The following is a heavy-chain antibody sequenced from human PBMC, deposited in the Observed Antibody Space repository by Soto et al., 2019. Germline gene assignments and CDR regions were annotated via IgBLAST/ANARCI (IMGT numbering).Heavy chain of an antibody. CDR1: GFTFSSYW. D-gene: IGHD1-26*01. J-gene: IGHJ3*02. Sequence: EVQLVESGGGLVQPGGSLRLSCAASGFTFSSYWMHWVRQAPGKGLVWVSRINSDGSSTSYADSVKGRFTISRDNAKNTLYLQMNSLRAEDTAVYYCAREDSGSYDAEAFDIWGQGTMVTVSS. V-gene: IGHV3-74*01. CDR3: AREDSGSYDAEAFDI. CDR2: INSDGSST.